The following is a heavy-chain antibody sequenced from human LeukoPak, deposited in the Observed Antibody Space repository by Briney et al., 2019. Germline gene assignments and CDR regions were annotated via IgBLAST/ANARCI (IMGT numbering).Heavy chain of an antibody. J-gene: IGHJ3*01. V-gene: IGHV2-5*02. CDR2: IYWDDDK. CDR1: GFSLSTSGVG. Sequence: SGPTLVKATQTLTLTCTFSGFSLSTSGVGVGWIRQPPGKALEWLALIYWDDDKRYRPSLSSRLTITKDTSKDQVVLTMANMDPVDTGTYYCVHRSLGVYAFDVWGQGTMVTVSS. CDR3: VHRSLGVYAFDV.